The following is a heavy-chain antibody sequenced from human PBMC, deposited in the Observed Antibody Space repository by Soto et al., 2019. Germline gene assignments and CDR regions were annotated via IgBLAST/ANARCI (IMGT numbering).Heavy chain of an antibody. Sequence: SLTLSLPCPVSCGSLSSYYWSWIRRPPGMGLEWIASISYSGTSNYNSSLKSRVTISIDTSKNQFSLKLNSVTAADTAVYYCAREGYNFGPFDYWGQGALVTVSS. CDR2: ISYSGTS. CDR3: AREGYNFGPFDY. D-gene: IGHD5-18*01. J-gene: IGHJ4*02. CDR1: CGSLSSYY. V-gene: IGHV4-59*01.